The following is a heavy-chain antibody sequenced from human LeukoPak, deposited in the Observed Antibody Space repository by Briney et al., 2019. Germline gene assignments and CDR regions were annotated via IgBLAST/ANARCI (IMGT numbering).Heavy chain of an antibody. V-gene: IGHV3-23*01. CDR2: IRPSGDNT. D-gene: IGHD6-19*01. CDR1: GGSLSGYY. J-gene: IGHJ5*02. Sequence: PSETLSLTCAVSGGSLSGYYWTWVRQAPGRGLEWVSSIRPSGDNTYYGDSVKGRFTISRDNSKNTVYLQMNNMRVDDTAVYYCARVAGWHWFDPWGQGTLVTVSS. CDR3: ARVAGWHWFDP.